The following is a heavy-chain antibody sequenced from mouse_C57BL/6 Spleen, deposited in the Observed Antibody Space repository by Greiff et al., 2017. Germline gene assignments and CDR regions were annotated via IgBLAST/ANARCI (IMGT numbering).Heavy chain of an antibody. CDR2: INSGSGGT. V-gene: IGHV1-54*01. Sequence: VQLQQSGAELVRPGTSVKVSCKASGYAFTNYLIEWVKQRPGQGLEWIGVINSGSGGTNYNEQLKGKETLTADQSSSTAYMQLSSLTSEDSTVYFCARSHYSNFMDYWGQGTSVTVSS. CDR1: GYAFTNYL. CDR3: ARSHYSNFMDY. J-gene: IGHJ4*01. D-gene: IGHD2-5*01.